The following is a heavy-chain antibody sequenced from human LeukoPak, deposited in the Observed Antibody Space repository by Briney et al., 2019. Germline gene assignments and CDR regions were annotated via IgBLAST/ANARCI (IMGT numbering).Heavy chain of an antibody. CDR2: ISNDGSIT. CDR3: ARDHYGSGFY. Sequence: GGPLRLSCAASGFALSGTWMLWVRQAPGKGLGWVSRISNDGSITDYADSVKGRFTISRDNAKNTLYLQMNSLIAEDTAVYYCARDHYGSGFYWGQGTLVTVPS. V-gene: IGHV3-74*01. CDR1: GFALSGTW. D-gene: IGHD3-10*01. J-gene: IGHJ4*02.